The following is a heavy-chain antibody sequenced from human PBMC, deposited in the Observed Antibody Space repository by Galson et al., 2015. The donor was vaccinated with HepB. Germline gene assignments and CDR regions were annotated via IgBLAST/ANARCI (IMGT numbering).Heavy chain of an antibody. Sequence: SLRLSCAASGFTFSSYGMHWVRQAPGKGLEWVAVISYDGSNKYYADSVKGRFTISRDNSKNTLYLQMNSLRAEDTAVYYCAKDRGDYVWGSSGLDYWGQGTLVTVSS. D-gene: IGHD3-16*01. J-gene: IGHJ4*02. V-gene: IGHV3-30*18. CDR3: AKDRGDYVWGSSGLDY. CDR2: ISYDGSNK. CDR1: GFTFSSYG.